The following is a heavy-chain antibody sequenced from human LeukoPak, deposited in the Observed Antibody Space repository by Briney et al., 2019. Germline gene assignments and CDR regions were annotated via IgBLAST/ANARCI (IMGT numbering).Heavy chain of an antibody. V-gene: IGHV4-39*07. CDR2: IFYSGST. CDR1: GGSISSTSYY. CDR3: ASQGYSSGYFDY. D-gene: IGHD3-22*01. J-gene: IGHJ4*02. Sequence: SETLSLTCTVSGGSISSTSYYWGWIRQPPGKGLEWIGNIFYSGSTYYNPSLKSRVTISVDTSKNQFSLKLSSVTAADSAVYYCASQGYSSGYFDYWGQGTLVTVSS.